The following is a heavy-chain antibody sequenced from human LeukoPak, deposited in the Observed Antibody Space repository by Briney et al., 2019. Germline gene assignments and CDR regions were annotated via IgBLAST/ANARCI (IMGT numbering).Heavy chain of an antibody. CDR1: GGSISCYY. Sequence: SETLSLNCTVSGGSISCYYWSWLRQPPGNGLEGSGYIYYSGSTNDNPSLKSRVTISVDTSKNQFSLKLSSVTAADTAVYYCARATQINSRGGITTVRGKWWYFDYWGQGTLVTVSS. D-gene: IGHD3-10*01. J-gene: IGHJ4*02. V-gene: IGHV4-59*01. CDR2: IYYSGST. CDR3: ARATQINSRGGITTVRGKWWYFDY.